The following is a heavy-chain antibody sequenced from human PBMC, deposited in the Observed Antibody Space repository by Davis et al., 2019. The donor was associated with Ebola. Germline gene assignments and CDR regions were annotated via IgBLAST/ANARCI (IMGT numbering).Heavy chain of an antibody. V-gene: IGHV4-31*03. CDR3: ARPYIPAAIGWWYFDL. CDR1: GGSISSGGYY. CDR2: IYYSGST. D-gene: IGHD2-2*01. Sequence: SETLSLTCTVSGGSISSGGYYWSWIRQHPGKGLEWIGYIYYSGSTYYNPSLKSRVTISVDTSKNQFSLKLSSVTAADTAVYYCARPYIPAAIGWWYFDLWGRGTLVTVSS. J-gene: IGHJ2*01.